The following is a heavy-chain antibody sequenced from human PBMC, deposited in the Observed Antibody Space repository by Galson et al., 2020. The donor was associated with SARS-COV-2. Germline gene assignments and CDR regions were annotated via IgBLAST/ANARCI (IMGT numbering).Heavy chain of an antibody. CDR3: ARFPYSSSSFDY. CDR1: GYSFTTYW. J-gene: IGHJ4*02. D-gene: IGHD6-6*01. V-gene: IGHV5-10-1*01. CDR2: IYPSDSYT. Sequence: HGESLKISCKGSGYSFTTYWIAWVRQMPGKGLEWMGIIYPSDSYTNYSPSFQGHVTISADKSISTAYLQWSSLKASDTAMYYCARFPYSSSSFDYWGQGTLVTVSS.